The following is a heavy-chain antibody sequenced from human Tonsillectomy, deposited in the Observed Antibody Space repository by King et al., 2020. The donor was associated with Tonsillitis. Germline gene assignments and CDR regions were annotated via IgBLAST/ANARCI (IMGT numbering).Heavy chain of an antibody. CDR1: GFTFDDYA. J-gene: IGHJ6*02. V-gene: IGHV3-9*01. CDR2: ISWNSGSI. D-gene: IGHD1-26*01. CDR3: AKDSSLTYSGNVYGMDV. Sequence: VQLVQSGGGLVQPGRSLRLSCAASGFTFDDYAMHWVRQAPGKGLEWVSGISWNSGSIGYADSVKGRFTISRDNAKNSLSLQMNSLRAEDTALYYGAKDSSLTYSGNVYGMDVWGQGTTVTVSS.